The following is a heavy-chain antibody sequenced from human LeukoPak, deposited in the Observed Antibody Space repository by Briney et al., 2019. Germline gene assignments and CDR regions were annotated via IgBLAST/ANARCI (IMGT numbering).Heavy chain of an antibody. D-gene: IGHD2-15*01. CDR3: ASRIGYCSGGSCYRRAFDI. CDR1: GFTFSSYS. V-gene: IGHV3-48*01. Sequence: GGSLRLSCAASGFTFSSYSMNWVRQAPGKGLEWVSYISSSSTIYYADSVKGRFTISRDNAKNSLYLQMNSLRAEDTAVYYCASRIGYCSGGSCYRRAFDIWGQGTMVTVSS. J-gene: IGHJ3*02. CDR2: ISSSSTI.